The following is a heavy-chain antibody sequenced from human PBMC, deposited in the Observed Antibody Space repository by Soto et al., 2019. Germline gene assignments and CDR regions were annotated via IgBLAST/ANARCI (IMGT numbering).Heavy chain of an antibody. CDR3: ARDVYGGNSKWYFDL. V-gene: IGHV1-69*12. Sequence: QVQLVQSGAEVKKPGSSVKVSCKASGGTFSSYAISWVRQAPGQGLEWMGGIIPIFGTANYAQKFQGRVTSTADESTSTASMELSSLRSEDTAVYYCARDVYGGNSKWYFDLWGRGTLVTVSS. CDR1: GGTFSSYA. D-gene: IGHD4-17*01. CDR2: IIPIFGTA. J-gene: IGHJ2*01.